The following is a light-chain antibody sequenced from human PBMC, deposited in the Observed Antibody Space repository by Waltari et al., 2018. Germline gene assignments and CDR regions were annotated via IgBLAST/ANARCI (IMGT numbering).Light chain of an antibody. V-gene: IGKV1-39*01. Sequence: DIQMTQSPPSLSASVADRLTLTSRARHTITTYLNWDQQKPGRAPKLLIYAASTLQSGVPSRFSGSGSGTDFTLTISSLQPEDFATYYCQQTYSAPHTFGQGTKLEI. CDR2: AAS. J-gene: IGKJ2*01. CDR3: QQTYSAPHT. CDR1: HTITTY.